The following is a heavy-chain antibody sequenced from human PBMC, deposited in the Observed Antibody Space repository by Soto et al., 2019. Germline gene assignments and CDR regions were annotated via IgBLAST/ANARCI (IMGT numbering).Heavy chain of an antibody. CDR3: ARVVGGYYYGMDV. D-gene: IGHD2-2*01. CDR2: IYHSGST. J-gene: IGHJ6*02. CDR1: GGSISSSNW. Sequence: QVQLQESGPGLVKPSGTLSLTCAVSGGSISSSNWWSWVRQPPGKGLEWIGEIYHSGSTNYNPSLQSRVNISRNQSKNPFSLKLSSVTAADTAVYYCARVVGGYYYGMDVWGQGTTVTVSS. V-gene: IGHV4-4*02.